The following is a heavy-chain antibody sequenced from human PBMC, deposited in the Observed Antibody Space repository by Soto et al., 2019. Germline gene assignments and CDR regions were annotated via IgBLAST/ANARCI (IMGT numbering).Heavy chain of an antibody. CDR2: IYYSGNT. D-gene: IGHD3-9*01. Sequence: PSETLSLTCTVSGGSISIGYYYWSWIRQPPGKGLEWIGNIYYSGNTYDNPSLKSRLIISIETSKNQFSLKLSSVTAADTAVYYRAREYKDILTGYYGFDYGGQGTLVTVSS. V-gene: IGHV4-30-4*01. CDR3: AREYKDILTGYYGFDY. J-gene: IGHJ4*02. CDR1: GGSISIGYYY.